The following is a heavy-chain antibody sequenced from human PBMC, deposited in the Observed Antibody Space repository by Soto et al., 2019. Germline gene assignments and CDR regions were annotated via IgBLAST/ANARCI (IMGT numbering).Heavy chain of an antibody. D-gene: IGHD2-2*01. J-gene: IGHJ3*02. Sequence: EEHLLESGGGLVRPGGSLRLSCAASAFTFRSYAMSWVRQAPGKGLEWVSAITASADTTYYADSVKGRFTISRDTSKNALYPRVDSLRAEDTAVYYCANVRPLRYCTSTSCLSAFDIWGQGTMVTVS. CDR1: AFTFRSYA. V-gene: IGHV3-23*01. CDR2: ITASADTT. CDR3: ANVRPLRYCTSTSCLSAFDI.